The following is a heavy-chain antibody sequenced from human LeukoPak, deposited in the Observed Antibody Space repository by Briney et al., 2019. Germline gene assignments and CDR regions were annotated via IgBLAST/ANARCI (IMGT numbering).Heavy chain of an antibody. J-gene: IGHJ4*02. CDR2: IYYGGST. CDR3: ARQVAAATLYYFDY. Sequence: SETLSLTCTVSGGSISSRSYYRGWIRQPPGKELEWIGSIYYGGSTYYNPPLKSRVTISVDTSKNQFSLKLSSVTAADTAVYYCARQVAAATLYYFDYWGQGTLVTVSS. D-gene: IGHD6-13*01. CDR1: GGSISSRSYY. V-gene: IGHV4-39*01.